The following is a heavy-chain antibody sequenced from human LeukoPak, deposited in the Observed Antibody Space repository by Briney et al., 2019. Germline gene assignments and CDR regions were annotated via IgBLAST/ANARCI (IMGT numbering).Heavy chain of an antibody. CDR3: ARDSRXXGLTVDY. D-gene: IGHD1-14*01. V-gene: IGHV3-74*01. J-gene: IGHJ4*02. CDR1: GFTFSSHW. Sequence: PGGSLRLSCAASGFTFSSHWMHWVRQAPGKGLVWVSRVNSDGSSTSYAASVEGRFTISRGNAKNTLYLQMNSLRDEDTAVYYCARDSRXXGLTVDYWGQGALVTVSS. CDR2: VNSDGSST.